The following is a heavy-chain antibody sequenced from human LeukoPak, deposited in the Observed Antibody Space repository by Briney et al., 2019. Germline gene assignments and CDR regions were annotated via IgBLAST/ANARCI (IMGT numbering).Heavy chain of an antibody. CDR2: IYYSGST. J-gene: IGHJ4*02. CDR3: ARDGYSSGWGWGYYYFDY. V-gene: IGHV4-39*07. Sequence: PSETLSLTCTVSGGSISSSSYYWGWIRQPPGKGLEWIGSIYYSGSTYYNPSLKSRVTISVDTSKNQFSLKLSSVTAADTAVYYCARDGYSSGWGWGYYYFDYWGQGTLVTVSS. D-gene: IGHD6-19*01. CDR1: GGSISSSSYY.